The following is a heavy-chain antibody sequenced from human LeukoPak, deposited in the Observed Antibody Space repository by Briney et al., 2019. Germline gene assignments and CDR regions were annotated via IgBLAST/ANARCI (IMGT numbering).Heavy chain of an antibody. CDR2: ISAYNGNT. Sequence: GASVNVSCKASGYTFTSYGISWVRQAPGQGLEWMGWISAYNGNTNYAQKLQGRVTMTTDTSTSTAYMELRSLRSDDTAVYYCARDWDCSSTSCYTEEGWFDPWGQGTLVTISS. V-gene: IGHV1-18*01. CDR1: GYTFTSYG. CDR3: ARDWDCSSTSCYTEEGWFDP. J-gene: IGHJ5*02. D-gene: IGHD2-2*02.